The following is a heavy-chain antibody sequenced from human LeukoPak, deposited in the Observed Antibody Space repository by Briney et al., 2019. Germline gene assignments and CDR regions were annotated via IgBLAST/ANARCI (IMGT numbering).Heavy chain of an antibody. Sequence: GGSLRLSCAASGFTCSDYYMSYISSSGSTIYYADSVKGRFTISRDNAKNSLYLQMNSLRAEDTAVYYCARVIPYTAGYWGQGTLVTVSS. D-gene: IGHD2-2*02. J-gene: IGHJ4*02. V-gene: IGHV3-11*04. CDR2: ISSSGSTI. CDR3: ARVIPYTAGY. CDR1: GFTCSDYY.